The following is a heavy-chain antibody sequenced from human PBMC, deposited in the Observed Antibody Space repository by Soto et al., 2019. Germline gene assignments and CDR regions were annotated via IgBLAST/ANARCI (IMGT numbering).Heavy chain of an antibody. Sequence: PSETLSLTCAVSGGSLSSSAYSWSWIRQPPGKGLEWIGFIYQSGSTYYNPSLKSRVTMSLDRPKNQFSLKLSSVTAADTAVYYCARELLFYDSDGFSWDEAFDIWGQGTMVTVS. CDR1: GGSLSSSAYS. D-gene: IGHD3-22*01. CDR3: ARELLFYDSDGFSWDEAFDI. V-gene: IGHV4-30-2*01. CDR2: IYQSGST. J-gene: IGHJ3*02.